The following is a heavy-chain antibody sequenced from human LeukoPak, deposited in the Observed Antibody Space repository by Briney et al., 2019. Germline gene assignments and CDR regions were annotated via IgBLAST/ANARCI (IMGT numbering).Heavy chain of an antibody. Sequence: ASLKVSCNISGYTLTDFSMHWVRQAPGKGLEWRGGFNREDAEPIYAPHFRGRVTVTEDTSTDTAYMELSSLRSEDTAVYYCATLDSYYDNSGRPLVPDWGQGTLVTVSS. J-gene: IGHJ4*02. CDR2: FNREDAEP. D-gene: IGHD3-22*01. V-gene: IGHV1-24*01. CDR1: GYTLTDFS. CDR3: ATLDSYYDNSGRPLVPD.